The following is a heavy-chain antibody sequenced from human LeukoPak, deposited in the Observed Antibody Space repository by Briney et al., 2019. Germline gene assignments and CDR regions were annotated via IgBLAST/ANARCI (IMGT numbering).Heavy chain of an antibody. V-gene: IGHV1-2*02. CDR2: INPNSGGT. J-gene: IGHJ6*02. CDR3: ASQASLEYSSGWFGYYGMDV. CDR1: GYTFTDYY. D-gene: IGHD6-19*01. Sequence: ASVKVSCRASGYTFTDYYMHWVRQAPGQGLEWMGWINPNSGGTNYAQKFQGRVTMTRDTSISTAYMELSRLRSDDTAVYYCASQASLEYSSGWFGYYGMDVWGQGTTVTVSS.